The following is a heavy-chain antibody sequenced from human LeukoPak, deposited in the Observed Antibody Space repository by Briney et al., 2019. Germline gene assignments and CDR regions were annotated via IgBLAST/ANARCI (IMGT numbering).Heavy chain of an antibody. Sequence: ASVKVSCKASGYTFTSYGISWVRRAPGQGLEWMGWISAYNGNTNYAQKLQGRVTMTTDTSTGTAYMELRSLRSDDTAVYYCARATVTTMFDYWGQGTLVTVSS. CDR3: ARATVTTMFDY. CDR1: GYTFTSYG. CDR2: ISAYNGNT. V-gene: IGHV1-18*01. D-gene: IGHD4-17*01. J-gene: IGHJ4*02.